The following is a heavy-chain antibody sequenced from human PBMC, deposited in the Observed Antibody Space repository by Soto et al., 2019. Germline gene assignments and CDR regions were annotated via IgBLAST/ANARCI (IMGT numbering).Heavy chain of an antibody. CDR3: AREVQVHTPAFVY. V-gene: IGHV1-69*19. CDR1: GGTFNTYA. J-gene: IGHJ4*02. D-gene: IGHD3-10*01. CDR2: ISPMFGAA. Sequence: QVQLVQSGAEMKKPGSSVKVSCQSSGGTFNTYAMNWVRQAPGQGPEWMGDISPMFGAANYAPTFQGRVTITADESTGTSYLQLISLTSEDTALYFCAREVQVHTPAFVYWGQGTLVTVSS.